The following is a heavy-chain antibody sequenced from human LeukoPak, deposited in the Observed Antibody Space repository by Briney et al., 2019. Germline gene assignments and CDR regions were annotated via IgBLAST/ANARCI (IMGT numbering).Heavy chain of an antibody. CDR2: INHSGST. V-gene: IGHV4-34*01. Sequence: SETLSLTCTVYGGSFSGYYWSWIRQPPGKGLEWIGEINHSGSTNYNPSLKSRVTISVDTSKNQFSLKLSSVTAADTAVYYCARTGVYPYYYGSGSFNWFDPWGQGTLVTVSS. D-gene: IGHD3-10*01. J-gene: IGHJ5*02. CDR3: ARTGVYPYYYGSGSFNWFDP. CDR1: GGSFSGYY.